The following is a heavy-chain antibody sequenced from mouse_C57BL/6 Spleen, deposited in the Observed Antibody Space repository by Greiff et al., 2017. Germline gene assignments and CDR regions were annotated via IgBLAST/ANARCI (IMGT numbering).Heavy chain of an antibody. V-gene: IGHV1-9*01. J-gene: IGHJ3*01. Sequence: VQLQQSGAELMKPGASVKLSCKATGYTFTGYWIEWVKQRPGHGLEWIGEILPGSGSTYYNEKFKGKATFTAATSSNTAYMQLSSLTTEDSAIYYCARAVYDGYYGLIAYWGQGTLVTVSA. D-gene: IGHD2-3*01. CDR2: ILPGSGST. CDR1: GYTFTGYW. CDR3: ARAVYDGYYGLIAY.